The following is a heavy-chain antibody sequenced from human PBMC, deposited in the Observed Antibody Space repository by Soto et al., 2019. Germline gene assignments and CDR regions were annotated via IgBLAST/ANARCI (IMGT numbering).Heavy chain of an antibody. J-gene: IGHJ4*02. Sequence: EVQLVETGGGLIQPGGSLRLSCAVSGFTVSSSYMSWVRQTPQKGLEWISIIYADSGTFYADSVKGRFTISRDNPNNILYLQMNSLRAEDTAVYYCASSSKALGRGVYVGSPDYWGQGTLVTVSS. V-gene: IGHV3-53*02. D-gene: IGHD1-26*01. CDR3: ASSSKALGRGVYVGSPDY. CDR1: GFTVSSSY. CDR2: IYADSGT.